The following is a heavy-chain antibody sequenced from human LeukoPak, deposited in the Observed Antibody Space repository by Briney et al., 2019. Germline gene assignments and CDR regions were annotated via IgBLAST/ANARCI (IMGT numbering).Heavy chain of an antibody. V-gene: IGHV3-48*03. Sequence: GGSLRLSCEASGFTFSSYEMNWVRQAPGKGLEWVSYISSSGSTIYYADSVKGRFTISRDNAKNSLYLQMNSLRAEDTAVYYCARAALGRDGYYDYWGQGTLVTVSS. CDR3: ARAALGRDGYYDY. CDR2: ISSSGSTI. CDR1: GFTFSSYE. J-gene: IGHJ4*02. D-gene: IGHD3-10*01.